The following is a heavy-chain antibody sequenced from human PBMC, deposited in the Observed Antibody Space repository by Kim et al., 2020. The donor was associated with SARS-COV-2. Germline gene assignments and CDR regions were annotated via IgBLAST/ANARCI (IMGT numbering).Heavy chain of an antibody. D-gene: IGHD5-12*01. CDR1: GFTFGDYA. V-gene: IGHV3-49*04. Sequence: GGSLRLSCTASGFTFGDYAMSWVRQAPGKGLEGVGVIRSKAYGGTTEYDASVKGRFTISRDDSKSIAYLQMNSLKTEDTAVYYCTRAHNIGRWAYYYYYYMDVWGKGTTVTISS. CDR2: IRSKAYGGTT. J-gene: IGHJ6*03. CDR3: TRAHNIGRWAYYYYYYMDV.